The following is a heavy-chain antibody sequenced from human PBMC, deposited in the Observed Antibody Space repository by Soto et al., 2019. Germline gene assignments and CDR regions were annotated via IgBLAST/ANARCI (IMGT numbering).Heavy chain of an antibody. D-gene: IGHD2-2*01. CDR2: VFHTGNT. J-gene: IGHJ6*02. CDR3: ARDEAIVVVPAASPYYYYGMDV. CDR1: GDSIRSYY. Sequence: SETLSLTCSVSGDSIRSYYWTWIRQPPGKGLQWIGYVFHTGNTNYNPSLKSRVTISEDASKNQFSLKLSSVTAADTAVYYCARDEAIVVVPAASPYYYYGMDVWGQGTTVTVSS. V-gene: IGHV4-59*08.